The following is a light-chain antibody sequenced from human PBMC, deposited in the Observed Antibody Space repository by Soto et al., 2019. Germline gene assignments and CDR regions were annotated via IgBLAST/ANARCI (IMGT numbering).Light chain of an antibody. Sequence: QSVLTQPRSVSGSPGQSVTISCTGTSSDVGGYNYVSWYQQHPGKAPKLMIYDVIKRPSGVPDRFSGSKSGTTASLTISGLQAEDEADYYSCSFAGGNTFAFGTGTKVTVL. CDR1: SSDVGGYNY. V-gene: IGLV2-11*01. CDR2: DVI. J-gene: IGLJ1*01. CDR3: CSFAGGNTFA.